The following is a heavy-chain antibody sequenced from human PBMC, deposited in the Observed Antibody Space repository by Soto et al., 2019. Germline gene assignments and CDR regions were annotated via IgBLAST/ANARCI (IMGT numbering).Heavy chain of an antibody. J-gene: IGHJ6*03. CDR1: GGSISSSSYY. D-gene: IGHD2-2*01. V-gene: IGHV4-39*02. CDR3: ARDTFNIVVVPAGYYYYMDV. CDR2: IYYSGST. Sequence: SETLSLTCTVSGGSISSSSYYWGWIRQPPGKGLEWIGSIYYSGSTYYNPSLKSRVTISVDTSKNQFSLKLSSVTAADTAVYYCARDTFNIVVVPAGYYYYMDVWGKGTTVTVSS.